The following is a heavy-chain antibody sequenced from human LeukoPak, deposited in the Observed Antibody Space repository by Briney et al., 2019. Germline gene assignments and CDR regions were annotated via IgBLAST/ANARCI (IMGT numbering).Heavy chain of an antibody. J-gene: IGHJ4*02. Sequence: GGSLRLSCAASGFTFSSYGMSWVRQAPGKGLEWVSTISGSGGSTYYADSVKGRFTISRDNSKNTLYLQMNSLRAEDTAVYYCATYRQVLLPFESWGQGTLVTVSS. CDR3: ATYRQVLLPFES. CDR2: ISGSGGST. V-gene: IGHV3-23*01. CDR1: GFTFSSYG. D-gene: IGHD2-8*02.